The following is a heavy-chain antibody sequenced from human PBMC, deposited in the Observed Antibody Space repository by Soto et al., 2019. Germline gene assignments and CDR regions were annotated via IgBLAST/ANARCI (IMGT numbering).Heavy chain of an antibody. V-gene: IGHV3-30-3*01. J-gene: IGHJ4*02. D-gene: IGHD2-15*01. Sequence: GGSLRLSCAASGFTFSNYAMHWVRQAPGKGLEWVATVSHDGNNKHYADSVKGRFTISRDNSKNTVFLQMNGLRAEDTAVYYCAKIINFVVVVPAIDHWGQGTRVTVSS. CDR2: VSHDGNNK. CDR1: GFTFSNYA. CDR3: AKIINFVVVVPAIDH.